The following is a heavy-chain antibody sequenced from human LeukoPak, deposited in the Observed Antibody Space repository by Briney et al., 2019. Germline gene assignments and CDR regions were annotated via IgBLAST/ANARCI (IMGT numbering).Heavy chain of an antibody. CDR3: ARDRYALQY. J-gene: IGHJ1*01. Sequence: PGGSLRLSCAASGFTFSSYEMKWVRQAPGKGLEWISYISPDGSTIDYADSVKGRFTISRDNAENSLYLQMNSLRDEGTAVYYCARDRYALQYWGQGTLVTVSS. D-gene: IGHD5-12*01. CDR1: GFTFSSYE. CDR2: ISPDGSTI. V-gene: IGHV3-48*03.